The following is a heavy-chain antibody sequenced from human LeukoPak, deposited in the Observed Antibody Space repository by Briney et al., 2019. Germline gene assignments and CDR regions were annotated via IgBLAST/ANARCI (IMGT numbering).Heavy chain of an antibody. CDR3: ATTTRDY. Sequence: PGGSLRLSCAASGFNFNTYTMNWVRQAPGKGLEWVSSISSDSSYIYYADAVHGRFTVSRDNAKYSLYLQMNSLRAEDTALYYCATTTRDYWGQGTLVTVSS. CDR2: ISSDSSYI. V-gene: IGHV3-21*04. CDR1: GFNFNTYT. J-gene: IGHJ4*01. D-gene: IGHD4-17*01.